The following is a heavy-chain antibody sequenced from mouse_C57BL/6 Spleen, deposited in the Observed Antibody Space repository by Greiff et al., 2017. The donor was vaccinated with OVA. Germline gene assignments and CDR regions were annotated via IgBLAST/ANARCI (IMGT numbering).Heavy chain of an antibody. CDR3: ARFYDHWYFDV. CDR2: INPNNGGT. Sequence: EVQLQQSGPELVKPGASVKISCKASGYTFTDYYMNWVKQSHGKSLEWIGDINPNNGGTSYNQKFKGKATLTVDKSSSTAYMELRSLTSEDSAVYYCARFYDHWYFDVWGTGTTVTVSS. CDR1: GYTFTDYY. J-gene: IGHJ1*03. V-gene: IGHV1-26*01. D-gene: IGHD2-3*01.